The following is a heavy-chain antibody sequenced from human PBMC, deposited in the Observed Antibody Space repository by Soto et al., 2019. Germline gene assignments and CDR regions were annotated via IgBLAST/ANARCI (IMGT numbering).Heavy chain of an antibody. CDR2: FDPEDGET. J-gene: IGHJ6*02. Sequence: GASVKVSCKVSGYTLTELSMHWVRQAPGKGLEWMGGFDPEDGETIYAQKFQGRVTMTEDTSTDTAYMELSSLRSEDTAVYYCAMGGDSSSRQYYYYGMDVWGQGTTVTVSS. V-gene: IGHV1-24*01. CDR3: AMGGDSSSRQYYYYGMDV. D-gene: IGHD6-6*01. CDR1: GYTLTELS.